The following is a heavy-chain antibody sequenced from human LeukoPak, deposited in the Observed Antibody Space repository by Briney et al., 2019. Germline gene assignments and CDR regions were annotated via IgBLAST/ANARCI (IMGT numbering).Heavy chain of an antibody. D-gene: IGHD2/OR15-2a*01. CDR1: GFTFSSCG. J-gene: IGHJ4*02. V-gene: IGHV3-23*01. Sequence: PGGSLILSCAGSGFTFSSCGMNWVRPAPRKGLEWVSSLSGSGDSISYGGSVKGRFTVSRDNAKNTLYLQMSSLRAEDTAIYYCAKDSSESYDFDNWDPGNLLTVSS. CDR3: AKDSSESYDFDN. CDR2: LSGSGDSI.